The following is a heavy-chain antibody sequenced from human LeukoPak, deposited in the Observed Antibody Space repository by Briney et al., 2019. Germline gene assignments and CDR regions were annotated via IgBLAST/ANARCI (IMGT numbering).Heavy chain of an antibody. D-gene: IGHD6-6*01. V-gene: IGHV3-48*02. Sequence: GGSLRLSCAASGFTFSSYNMNWVRQAPGKGLEWVSYISSSSGTTYYADSVKGRFTISRDNAKNSLYLQMNSLRDEDTAVYYCAREYSSSSGSVSDYWGQGTLVTVSS. CDR2: ISSSSGTT. J-gene: IGHJ4*02. CDR3: AREYSSSSGSVSDY. CDR1: GFTFSSYN.